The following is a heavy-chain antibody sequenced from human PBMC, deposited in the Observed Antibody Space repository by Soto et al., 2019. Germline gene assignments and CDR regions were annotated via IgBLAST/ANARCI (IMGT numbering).Heavy chain of an antibody. Sequence: SETLSLTCTVSGGSISSGGYYWSWIRQHPGKGLEWIGYTYYSGSTYYNPSLKSRVTISVDTSKNQFSLKLSSVTAADTAVYYCARDSRFLDPAGFDYWGQGTLVTVSS. CDR3: ARDSRFLDPAGFDY. CDR2: TYYSGST. D-gene: IGHD3-3*01. J-gene: IGHJ4*02. CDR1: GGSISSGGYY. V-gene: IGHV4-31*03.